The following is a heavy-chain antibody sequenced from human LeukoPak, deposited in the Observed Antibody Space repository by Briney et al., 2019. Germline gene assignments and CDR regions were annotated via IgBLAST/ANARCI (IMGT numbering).Heavy chain of an antibody. J-gene: IGHJ4*02. V-gene: IGHV1-69*05. CDR3: ASGPLYGGYDD. CDR1: GGTFSSYA. Sequence: SVKVSCKASGGTFSSYAISWVRQAPGQGLEWMGRIIPIFGTANYAQKFQGRVTITTDESTCTAYMELSSLRSEDTAVYYCASGPLYGGYDDWGQGTLVTVSS. CDR2: IIPIFGTA. D-gene: IGHD5-12*01.